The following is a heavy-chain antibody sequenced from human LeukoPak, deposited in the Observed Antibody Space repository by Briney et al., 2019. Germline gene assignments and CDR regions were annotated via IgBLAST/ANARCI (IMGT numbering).Heavy chain of an antibody. V-gene: IGHV3-23*01. J-gene: IGHJ4*02. D-gene: IGHD1-26*01. CDR2: IIDSGTSA. CDR3: AKDYPGPIFEGAGELGGNY. CDR1: GFTFSNYA. Sequence: GGSLRLSCAASGFTFSNYAMAWVRQAPGKWLKLVSGIIDSGTSAFSADSVEGRFTISRDNSKYTLYLQMSSLRAADKALYYCAKDYPGPIFEGAGELGGNYWGQGTLVTVFS.